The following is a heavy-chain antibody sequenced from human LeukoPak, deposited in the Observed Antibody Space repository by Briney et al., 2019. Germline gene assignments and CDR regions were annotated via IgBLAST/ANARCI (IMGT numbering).Heavy chain of an antibody. D-gene: IGHD6-19*01. CDR3: ARHSRTSGWYGPAS. CDR2: INSGGTET. J-gene: IGHJ5*02. V-gene: IGHV3-74*01. CDR1: ASSFSNHW. Sequence: AGSLRLSCAASASSFSNHWMHWVSQAAGDGLVWVSRINSGGTETTYADSVKGRFTISRDNANNTLYLQMNSLRAEDTAGYYCARHSRTSGWYGPASWGQGTLVTVSS.